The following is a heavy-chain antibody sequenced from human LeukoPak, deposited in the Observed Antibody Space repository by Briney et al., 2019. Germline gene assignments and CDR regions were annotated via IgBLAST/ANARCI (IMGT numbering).Heavy chain of an antibody. V-gene: IGHV3-23*01. Sequence: GGSLRLSCAASGFTFSSYAMSWVRQAPGKGLEWVSAISGSGGSTYYADPVKGRFTISRDNSKNTLYLQMSSLRAEDTAVYYCAQAVAGTVFDYWGQGTLVTVSS. D-gene: IGHD6-19*01. CDR2: ISGSGGST. J-gene: IGHJ4*02. CDR3: AQAVAGTVFDY. CDR1: GFTFSSYA.